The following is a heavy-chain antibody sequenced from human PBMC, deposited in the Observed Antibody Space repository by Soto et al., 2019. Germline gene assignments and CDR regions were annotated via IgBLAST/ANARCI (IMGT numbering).Heavy chain of an antibody. Sequence: GASVKVSFKACGYTFSDYCIHGVRQSPGQGLEWMGWTNPNSGGTKYAPKFQCGVTMTKATSITTAYMELSRLRSGDTAVYYCAREPATAKPEGVDFWGQGTLVTVSS. CDR2: TNPNSGGT. CDR1: GYTFSDYC. V-gene: IGHV1-2*02. CDR3: AREPATAKPEGVDF. J-gene: IGHJ4*02. D-gene: IGHD1-1*01.